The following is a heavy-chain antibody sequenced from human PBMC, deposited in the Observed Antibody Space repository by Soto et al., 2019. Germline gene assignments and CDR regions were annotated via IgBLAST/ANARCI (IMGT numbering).Heavy chain of an antibody. D-gene: IGHD3-3*01. J-gene: IGHJ5*02. CDR3: ARTGDFWWFDP. CDR2: IFSNDDH. Sequence: ESGPTLVSPTQTLTLSFTVAGFSLSNARMGGSWIREPPGKALEWPEPIFSNDDHSSSTSLTRRLHISKDTSKSQVPLTMTKMDPVDTAPYYCARTGDFWWFDPWGQGTLAPAS. CDR1: GFSLSNARMG. V-gene: IGHV2-26*01.